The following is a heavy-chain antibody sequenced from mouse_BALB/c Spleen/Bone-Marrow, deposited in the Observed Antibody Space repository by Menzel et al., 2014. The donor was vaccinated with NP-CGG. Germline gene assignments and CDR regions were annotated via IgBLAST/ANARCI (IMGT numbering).Heavy chain of an antibody. CDR3: ARWGYYYAMDY. CDR2: ISRGSSNI. V-gene: IGHV5-17*02. Sequence: EVKLMESGGGLVQPGGSRKLSCAASGFTFSSFGMHWVRRAPEKGLEWVAYISRGSSNINYADTVKGRYTISRDNPKNTLFLKVPRLRSEDTAMYYCARWGYYYAMDYWGQGTSVTVSS. J-gene: IGHJ4*01. CDR1: GFTFSSFG. D-gene: IGHD2-2*01.